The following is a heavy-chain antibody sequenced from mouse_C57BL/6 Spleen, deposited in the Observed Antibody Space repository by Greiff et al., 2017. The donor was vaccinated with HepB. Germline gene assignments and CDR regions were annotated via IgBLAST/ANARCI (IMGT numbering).Heavy chain of an antibody. Sequence: EVQLVESGPGLVKPSQSLSLTCSVTGYYITSGYYWNWIRQFPGNKLEWMGYIRYAGSNNYHPSLKNQISITRDTSKDPFFLKLNSVTTDDTATYYCARRYIDEYAAGYYLDYWRQGTTSTVAS. CDR2: IRYAGSN. V-gene: IGHV3-6*01. CDR3: ARRYIDEYAAGYYLDY. D-gene: IGHD2-14*01. J-gene: IGHJ2*01. CDR1: GYYITSGYY.